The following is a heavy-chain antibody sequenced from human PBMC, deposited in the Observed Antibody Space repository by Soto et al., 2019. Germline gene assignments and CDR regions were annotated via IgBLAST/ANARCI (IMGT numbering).Heavy chain of an antibody. D-gene: IGHD2-2*01. CDR2: IYYSGST. J-gene: IGHJ5*02. CDR3: ARHKGYCISTSCYASVWFDP. Sequence: TLTLTCTFSGFSLSTSGVGVGWIRQPPGKGLEWIGSIYYSGSTYYNPSLKSRVTISVDTSKNQFSLKLSSVTAADTAVYYCARHKGYCISTSCYASVWFDPWGQGTLVTVSS. CDR1: GFSLSTSGVG. V-gene: IGHV4-39*01.